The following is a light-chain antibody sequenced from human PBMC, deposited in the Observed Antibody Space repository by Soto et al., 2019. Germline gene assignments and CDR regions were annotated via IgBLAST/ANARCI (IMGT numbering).Light chain of an antibody. V-gene: IGLV1-44*01. Sequence: QLVLTQPPSASGTPGQRVTISCSGSSSNIGSKTVNWYQQVPGTAPKLLIYSDNRRPSGVPDRFSGSKSGTSASLAISGLQSEDEADYYCAAWDDSLNVVVFGGGTQLTVL. J-gene: IGLJ2*01. CDR3: AAWDDSLNVVV. CDR2: SDN. CDR1: SSNIGSKT.